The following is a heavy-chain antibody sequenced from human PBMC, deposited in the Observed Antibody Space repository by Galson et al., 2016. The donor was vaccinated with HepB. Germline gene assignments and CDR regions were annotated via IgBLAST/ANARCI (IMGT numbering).Heavy chain of an antibody. D-gene: IGHD6-19*01. CDR3: ARHIAVTGTRGFDY. CDR2: TYHSGTT. J-gene: IGHJ4*02. Sequence: SETLSLTCTVSGGSISSNWWSWVRQPPGKRLDWIAETYHSGTTNFNPSLQSRVTISIDKSKNQVSLNLNSVTAADTAVYYCARHIAVTGTRGFDYWGQGLLVTVSS. CDR1: GGSISSNW. V-gene: IGHV4-4*02.